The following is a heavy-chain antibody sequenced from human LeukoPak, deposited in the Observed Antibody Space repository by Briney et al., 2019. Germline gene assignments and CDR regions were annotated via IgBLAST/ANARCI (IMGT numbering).Heavy chain of an antibody. CDR2: INPSGGST. CDR1: GYTFTSYY. V-gene: IGHV1-46*01. Sequence: ASVKVSCKASGYTFTSYYMHWVRQAPGQGLEWMGIINPSGGSTSYAQKFQGRVTMTRDTSTSTVYMELSSLRSEDTAVYYCAREVFRIAVAGANWFDPWGQGTLVTVSS. D-gene: IGHD6-19*01. J-gene: IGHJ5*02. CDR3: AREVFRIAVAGANWFDP.